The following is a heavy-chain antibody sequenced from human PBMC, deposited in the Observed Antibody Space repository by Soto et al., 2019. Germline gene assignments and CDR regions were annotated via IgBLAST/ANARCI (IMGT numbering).Heavy chain of an antibody. V-gene: IGHV1-46*01. CDR3: VRDGEDIVVVTAAILDIGWFDH. Sequence: QVQLVQSGAEVKKPGASVKVSCKASGYTFTSYYMHWVRQAPGQGLEWMGIIKPIGGSTSYAQKFQGRVTMTRDTSTSTGDMELSSLRTEDTAVYYCVRDGEDIVVVTAAILDIGWFDHWGQGTLVTVSS. D-gene: IGHD2-2*01. CDR1: GYTFTSYY. CDR2: IKPIGGST. J-gene: IGHJ5*02.